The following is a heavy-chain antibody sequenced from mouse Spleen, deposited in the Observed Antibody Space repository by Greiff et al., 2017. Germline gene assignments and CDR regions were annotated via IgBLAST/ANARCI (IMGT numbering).Heavy chain of an antibody. D-gene: IGHD1-3*01. V-gene: IGHV1-63*02. CDR3: ARGDGKVDAMDY. CDR2: IYPGGGYT. J-gene: IGHJ4*01. CDR1: GYTFTNSW. Sequence: VQLQQSGAELVRPGTSVKMSCKAAGYTFTNSWIGWVKQRPGHGLEWIGDIYPGGGYTNYNGKFKGKATLTADTSSSTAYMQLSSLTSEDSAIYYRARGDGKVDAMDYWGQGTSVTVSS.